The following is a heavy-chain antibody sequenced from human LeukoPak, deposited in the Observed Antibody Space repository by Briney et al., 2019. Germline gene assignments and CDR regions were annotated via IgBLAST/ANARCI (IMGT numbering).Heavy chain of an antibody. J-gene: IGHJ6*02. CDR3: AKVRTYGDTGHYYYGMDV. D-gene: IGHD4-17*01. V-gene: IGHV3-30*18. Sequence: GGSLRLSCAASGFIFSSYGMHWVRQAPGKGLEWVAVVSYDGNKKYYADSVKGRFTISRDNSKYTLYLQMNSLGAEDTAVYYCAKVRTYGDTGHYYYGMDVWGQGTTVTVSS. CDR1: GFIFSSYG. CDR2: VSYDGNKK.